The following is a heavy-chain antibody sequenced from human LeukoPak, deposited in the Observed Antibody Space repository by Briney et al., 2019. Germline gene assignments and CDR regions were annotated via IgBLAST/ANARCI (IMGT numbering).Heavy chain of an antibody. J-gene: IGHJ5*01. CDR2: ISGTGSV. Sequence: GGSLRLPCAASGFSLSTFNMNWVRQAPGKGLEWVSCISGTGSVYYAASVRGRFTISRDNAGNSLFLQLNSLGTEDTAVYFCARDLPGSSWYALDSWGQGTLVTVSS. CDR3: ARDLPGSSWYALDS. V-gene: IGHV3-69-1*01. CDR1: GFSLSTFN. D-gene: IGHD6-13*01.